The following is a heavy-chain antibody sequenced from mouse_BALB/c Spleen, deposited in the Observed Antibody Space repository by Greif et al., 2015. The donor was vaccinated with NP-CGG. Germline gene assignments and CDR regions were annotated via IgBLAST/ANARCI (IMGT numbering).Heavy chain of an antibody. CDR2: ISSGSSTI. CDR1: GFTFSSFG. CDR3: ARNYGSSYVAMDY. J-gene: IGHJ4*01. V-gene: IGHV5-17*02. D-gene: IGHD1-1*01. Sequence: EVKVVESGGGLVQPGGSRKLSCAASGFTFSSFGMHWVRQAPEKGLEWVAYISSGSSTIYYADTVKGRFTISRDNPKNTLFLQMTSLRSEDTAMYYCARNYGSSYVAMDYWGQGTSVTVSS.